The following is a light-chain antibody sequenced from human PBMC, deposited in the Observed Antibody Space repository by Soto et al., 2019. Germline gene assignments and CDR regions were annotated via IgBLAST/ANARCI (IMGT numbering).Light chain of an antibody. CDR2: GAS. Sequence: EIVLTQSPGTLSLSPGEEATLSCRASQSVDSNYLAWYQQKPGQTPRLIIYGASSRATGIPDRFSGSGSGTDFTLTISRLEPEDFAVYYCQQYGSSPTFGQGTKVEIK. CDR3: QQYGSSPT. V-gene: IGKV3-20*01. CDR1: QSVDSNY. J-gene: IGKJ1*01.